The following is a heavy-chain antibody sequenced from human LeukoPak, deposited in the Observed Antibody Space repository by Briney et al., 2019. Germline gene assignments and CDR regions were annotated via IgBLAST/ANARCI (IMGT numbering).Heavy chain of an antibody. Sequence: ASVKVSCKASGYTFSSYGISWVRQAPGQGLEWMGWTSAYNGDTNYAQRLQGRVTMTTETSTSTAHMELRSLRSDDTAVYYCARDVPYDILIGYHTPPFDYWGQGTLVTVSS. D-gene: IGHD3-9*01. CDR2: TSAYNGDT. J-gene: IGHJ4*02. CDR3: ARDVPYDILIGYHTPPFDY. V-gene: IGHV1-18*01. CDR1: GYTFSSYG.